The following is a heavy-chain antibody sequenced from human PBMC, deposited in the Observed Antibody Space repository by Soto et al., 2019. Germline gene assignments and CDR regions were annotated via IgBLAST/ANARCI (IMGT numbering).Heavy chain of an antibody. Sequence: ASVKVSYSASGYTFTGYYMHWVRQAPGQGLEWMGWINPNSGGTNYAQKFQGWVTMTRDTSISTAYMELSSLRSEDTAVYYCARSIVVVTAADYWGQGTLVTVSS. CDR2: INPNSGGT. J-gene: IGHJ4*02. V-gene: IGHV1-2*04. CDR3: ARSIVVVTAADY. D-gene: IGHD2-21*02. CDR1: GYTFTGYY.